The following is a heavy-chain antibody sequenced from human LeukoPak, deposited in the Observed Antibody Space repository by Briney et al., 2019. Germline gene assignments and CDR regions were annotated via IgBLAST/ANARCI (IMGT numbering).Heavy chain of an antibody. V-gene: IGHV4-61*03. D-gene: IGHD6-19*01. J-gene: IGHJ3*02. Sequence: SETLSLTCTVSGDSISSGDYYWSWIRQPPGKGLEWIGYIYHSGSTNYNPSLKSRVTISIDTSRKHFSLKLSSVTAADTAVYYCVRGHLVGGWFRYDAFDIWGQGTMVTVSS. CDR1: GDSISSGDYY. CDR3: VRGHLVGGWFRYDAFDI. CDR2: IYHSGST.